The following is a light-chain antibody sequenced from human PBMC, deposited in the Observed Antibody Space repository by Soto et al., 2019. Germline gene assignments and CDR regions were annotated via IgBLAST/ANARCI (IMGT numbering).Light chain of an antibody. CDR1: SSDVGYYNS. CDR2: EVS. V-gene: IGLV2-8*01. CDR3: ASYETSGTLL. J-gene: IGLJ2*01. Sequence: QSALTQPPSASGSPGQSVTISCTGTSSDVGYYNSVSWYQQHPGKAPKLMIYEVSKRPSGVPERFSGSKSGNTASLTVSGLQAEDEADYYCASYETSGTLLVGGGTKLTVL.